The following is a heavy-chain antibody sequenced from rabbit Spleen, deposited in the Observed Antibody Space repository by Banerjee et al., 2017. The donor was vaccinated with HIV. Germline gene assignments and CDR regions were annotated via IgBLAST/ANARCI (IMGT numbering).Heavy chain of an antibody. CDR2: INTITGKT. D-gene: IGHD4-1*01. CDR1: GFSFSEKEV. J-gene: IGHJ4*01. Sequence: QEQLVESGGGLVQPEGSLTLTCTASGFSFSEKEVMCWVRQAAGKGLEWIGCINTITGKTLYATWAKGRFTISRASSTTVFLQMTRLTAADTATYFCARDLAGGVGWNFNLWGPGTLVTVS. CDR3: ARDLAGGVGWNFNL. V-gene: IGHV1S45*01.